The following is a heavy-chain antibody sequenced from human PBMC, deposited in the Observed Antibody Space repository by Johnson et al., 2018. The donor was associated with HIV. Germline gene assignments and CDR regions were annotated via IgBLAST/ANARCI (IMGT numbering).Heavy chain of an antibody. CDR1: GFTFSRYG. Sequence: QVQLVESGGGVVQPGRSLRLSCAASGFTFSRYGMHWVRQAPGKGLEWVAVISHDGSKKYYADSVKGRFTISRDNSENTVYLQMSSLRAEDTAVYYCANLQSSDFPYAFDVWGQGTMVTVSS. CDR2: ISHDGSKK. CDR3: ANLQSSDFPYAFDV. V-gene: IGHV3-30*18. D-gene: IGHD4-11*01. J-gene: IGHJ3*01.